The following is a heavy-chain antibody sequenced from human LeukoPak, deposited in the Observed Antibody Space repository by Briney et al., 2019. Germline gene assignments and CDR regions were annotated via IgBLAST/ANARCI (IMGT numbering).Heavy chain of an antibody. V-gene: IGHV3-23*01. J-gene: IGHJ4*02. CDR2: ISGSGGST. D-gene: IGHD6-19*01. CDR3: AKAPAVAGGYYFDY. CDR1: GFTFSSYA. Sequence: GGSLRLSCAASGFTFSSYAMSWVRQAPGKGLEGGSAISGSGGSTYYADAVKGRFTISRDNSKNTLYLQMNSLRAEDTAVYYCAKAPAVAGGYYFDYWGQGTLVTVSS.